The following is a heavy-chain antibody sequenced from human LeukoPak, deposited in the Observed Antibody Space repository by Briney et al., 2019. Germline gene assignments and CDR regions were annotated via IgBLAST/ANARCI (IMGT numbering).Heavy chain of an antibody. D-gene: IGHD6-13*01. CDR2: IRYDGSNK. CDR3: ARALYSSSWYGYYGMDV. Sequence: GGSLRLSCAASGFTFSSYGMHWVRQAPGKGLEWVAFIRYDGSNKYYADSVKGRFTISRDNAKDSLYLQMNSLRAEDTAVYYCARALYSSSWYGYYGMDVWGQGTTVTVSS. CDR1: GFTFSSYG. J-gene: IGHJ6*02. V-gene: IGHV3-30*02.